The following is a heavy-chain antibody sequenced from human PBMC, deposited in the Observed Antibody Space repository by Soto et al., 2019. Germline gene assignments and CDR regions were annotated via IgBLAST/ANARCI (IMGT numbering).Heavy chain of an antibody. V-gene: IGHV3-23*01. Sequence: GGSLRLSCAASGFAFSSYAMNWVRQAPGKGLEWVSTVSAGGGATYYADSVKGRFTISRDNSKHTLSLQMNSLRAEDTAVYFCTKDRSGGRAVGGFNYWGQGTLVTVSS. CDR1: GFAFSSYA. J-gene: IGHJ4*02. CDR2: VSAGGGAT. D-gene: IGHD6-19*01. CDR3: TKDRSGGRAVGGFNY.